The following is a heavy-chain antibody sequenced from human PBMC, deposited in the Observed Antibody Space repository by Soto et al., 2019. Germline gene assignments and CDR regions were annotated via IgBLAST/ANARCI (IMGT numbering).Heavy chain of an antibody. J-gene: IGHJ2*01. CDR3: AKGSRYQLHSPGWYFDL. V-gene: IGHV1-18*01. D-gene: IGHD2-2*01. Sequence: QVQLVQSGAEVKKPGASVKVSCKASGYTFTSYGISWVRQAPGQGLEWMGWISAYNGNTNYAQKLQGRVTMTTDTSTSTAYMELRSLRSDDTAVYYCAKGSRYQLHSPGWYFDLWGRGTLVTVSS. CDR2: ISAYNGNT. CDR1: GYTFTSYG.